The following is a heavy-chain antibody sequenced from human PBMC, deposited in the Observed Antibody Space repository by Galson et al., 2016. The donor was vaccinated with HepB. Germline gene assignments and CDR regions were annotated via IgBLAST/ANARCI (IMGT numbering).Heavy chain of an antibody. D-gene: IGHD3-10*01. CDR2: INHRGDT. Sequence: SETLSLTCGVSGASFRNLYWSWIRQSPGKGLEWIGEINHRGDTNYNPSLKSRVTISIDTSKNQFSVNLSSVTAADTAVYYCARNFGKTQGYWGQGTLVTVSS. V-gene: IGHV4-34*01. J-gene: IGHJ4*02. CDR1: GASFRNLY. CDR3: ARNFGKTQGY.